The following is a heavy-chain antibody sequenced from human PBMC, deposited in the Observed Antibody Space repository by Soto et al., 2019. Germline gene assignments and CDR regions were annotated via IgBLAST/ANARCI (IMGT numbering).Heavy chain of an antibody. J-gene: IGHJ6*02. V-gene: IGHV1-69*01. Sequence: QVQLVQSGAEVKKPGSSVKVSCKASGGTFSSYAISWVRQAPGQGLEWMGGIIPISDTTNYAQKFQGRVTITADESTSTAYMELSSLRSEDTAVYYCARSQVSSTSLEIYYYYYSGMDVWGQGTTVTVSS. CDR3: ARSQVSSTSLEIYYYYYSGMDV. CDR2: IIPISDTT. D-gene: IGHD2-2*01. CDR1: GGTFSSYA.